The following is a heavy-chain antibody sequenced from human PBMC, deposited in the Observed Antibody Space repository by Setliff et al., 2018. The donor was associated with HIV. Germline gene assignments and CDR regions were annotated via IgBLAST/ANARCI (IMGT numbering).Heavy chain of an antibody. CDR1: GFTFNSYA. CDR2: IYSGGRTA. CDR3: AKGRSGSYGNSFNL. D-gene: IGHD1-26*01. V-gene: IGHV3-23*03. J-gene: IGHJ3*01. Sequence: GESLKISCAASGFTFNSYAMNWVRQAPGKGLEWVSVIYSGGRTAYYADSVKGRFTISRDDSKNTLFLQMNSLRAEDTAVYYCAKGRSGSYGNSFNLWGQGTMVTVS.